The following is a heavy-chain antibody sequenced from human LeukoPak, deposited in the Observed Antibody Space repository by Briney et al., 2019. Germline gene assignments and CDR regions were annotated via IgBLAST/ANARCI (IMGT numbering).Heavy chain of an antibody. J-gene: IGHJ5*02. D-gene: IGHD2-15*01. CDR2: IYSSGST. CDR1: TGSINNHY. V-gene: IGHV4-4*09. Sequence: SETLSLTCTVSTGSINNHYWSWIRQPPGGGLEWIGYIYSSGSTYYNPSLKSRVTMSIDTSKKQFSLRLTSVNATDTAVYYCAGQYCSGGSCYRNWFDPWGQGTLVTVSS. CDR3: AGQYCSGGSCYRNWFDP.